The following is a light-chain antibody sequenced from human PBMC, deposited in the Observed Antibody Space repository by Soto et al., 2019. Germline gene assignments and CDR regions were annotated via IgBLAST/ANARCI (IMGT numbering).Light chain of an antibody. V-gene: IGKV3-11*01. J-gene: IGKJ1*01. CDR2: DTS. CDR1: QSVSFY. CDR3: QQRRDWPWT. Sequence: EIVLPQSPAPLSLSPGERAKPSCMASQSVSFYLGWYQQKPGQAPRLLIYDTSNRATGVPARFSGCGSGTDFTLTISSLGPEDFAVYHCQQRRDWPWTFGQGTKVDIK.